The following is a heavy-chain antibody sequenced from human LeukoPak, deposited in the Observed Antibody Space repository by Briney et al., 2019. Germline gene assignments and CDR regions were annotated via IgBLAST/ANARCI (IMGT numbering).Heavy chain of an antibody. D-gene: IGHD2-8*01. CDR3: AKQSYARSLGE. Sequence: GGSLRLSCATSGFPFSDFSMSWVRQAPGKGLEWISTTNSGGSSTDYAESVKGRFTISRDNSKNTLYLQMSSLRVEDTAMYYRAKQSYARSLGEGGPGTLVTVSS. J-gene: IGHJ4*02. V-gene: IGHV3-23*01. CDR1: GFPFSDFS. CDR2: TNSGGSST.